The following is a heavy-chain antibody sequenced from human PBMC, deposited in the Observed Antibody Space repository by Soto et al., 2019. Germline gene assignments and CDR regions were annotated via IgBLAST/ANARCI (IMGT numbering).Heavy chain of an antibody. V-gene: IGHV3-23*01. D-gene: IGHD1-1*01. Sequence: GGSLRLSCAASGFTFSSYPMVWVRQAPGKGLESISGISGSGTSYYADSVKGRFTIFRDNSENTPYLQMNSLRAEDTAVYYCAKVITTDISYWYGMDVWGQGTTVTVSS. J-gene: IGHJ6*02. CDR1: GFTFSSYP. CDR3: AKVITTDISYWYGMDV. CDR2: ISGSGTS.